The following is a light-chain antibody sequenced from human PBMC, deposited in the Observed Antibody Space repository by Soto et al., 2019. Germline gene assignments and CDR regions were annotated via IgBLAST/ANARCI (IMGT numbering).Light chain of an antibody. CDR2: DVR. CDR3: SSWTTSSTYV. Sequence: QSVPTQPASVSGSPGQSITISCTGTSSDVGAYNYVSWYQHLPVKAPKLIIYDVRNRPSGVSTRFSGSKSGNTASLTISGLQAEDEADYYCSSWTTSSTYVFGTGTKVTFL. V-gene: IGLV2-14*03. CDR1: SSDVGAYNY. J-gene: IGLJ1*01.